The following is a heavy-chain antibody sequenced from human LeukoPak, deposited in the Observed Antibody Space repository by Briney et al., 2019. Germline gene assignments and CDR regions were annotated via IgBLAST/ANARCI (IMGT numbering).Heavy chain of an antibody. CDR2: ISSSSSYI. V-gene: IGHV3-21*01. CDR1: GFTFSSYS. J-gene: IGHJ4*02. Sequence: GGSLRLSCAASGFTFSSYSMNWVRQAPGKGLEWVSSISSSSSYIYYADSVKGRFTISRDNAKNSLYLQMNSLRAEDTAVYYCARATGIAAAGRIDYWGQGTLVTVSS. CDR3: ARATGIAAAGRIDY. D-gene: IGHD6-13*01.